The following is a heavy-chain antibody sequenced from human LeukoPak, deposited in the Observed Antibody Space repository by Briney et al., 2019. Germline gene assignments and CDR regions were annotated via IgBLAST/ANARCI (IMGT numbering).Heavy chain of an antibody. V-gene: IGHV4-61*01. D-gene: IGHD1/OR15-1a*01. Sequence: SETLSLTCTVSGGSVSSGSYYWSWIRQPPGKGLEWIGYIYYSGSTNYNPSLKSRVTISVDTSKNQFSLKLSSVTAADTAVYYCARDWPTNGMDVWGQGTTVTVSS. CDR2: IYYSGST. J-gene: IGHJ6*02. CDR3: ARDWPTNGMDV. CDR1: GGSVSSGSYY.